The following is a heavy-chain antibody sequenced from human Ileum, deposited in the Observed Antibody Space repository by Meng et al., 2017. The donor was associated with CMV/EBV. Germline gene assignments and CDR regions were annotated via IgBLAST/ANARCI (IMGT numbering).Heavy chain of an antibody. CDR3: ARKLSGGYSGYRRGMDV. V-gene: IGHV3-53*01. Sequence: GGSLRLSCAASGFTVSSNYMSWVRQAPGKGLEWVSVINSGGTTSYADSVQGRFTISRDNSKNTLYLQMNSLRAEDTAVYYCARKLSGGYSGYRRGMDVWGQGTSVT. J-gene: IGHJ6*02. CDR2: INSGGTT. CDR1: GFTVSSNY. D-gene: IGHD5-12*01.